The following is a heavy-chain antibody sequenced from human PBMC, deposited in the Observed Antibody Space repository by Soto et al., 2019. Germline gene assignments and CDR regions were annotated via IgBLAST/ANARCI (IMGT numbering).Heavy chain of an antibody. CDR2: IIPILGIA. CDR3: ARAPDNWNSVTFDY. V-gene: IGHV1-69*02. D-gene: IGHD1-7*01. Sequence: SVKVSCKASGGTFSSYTISWVRQAPGQGLEWMGRIIPILGIANYAQKFQGRVTITADKSTSTAYMELSSLRSEDTAVYYCARAPDNWNSVTFDYWGQGTLVTVSS. J-gene: IGHJ4*02. CDR1: GGTFSSYT.